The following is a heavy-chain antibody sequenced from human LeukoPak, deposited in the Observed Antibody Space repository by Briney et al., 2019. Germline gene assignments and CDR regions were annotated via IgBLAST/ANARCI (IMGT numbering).Heavy chain of an antibody. V-gene: IGHV3-21*01. CDR1: GFTFTSYT. D-gene: IGHD2-2*01. Sequence: GGSLSLSCAASGFTFTSYTMNWVRQAPGKGLEWVSSISSASSYIYYTDSVKGRFTISRDNAKNSLYLQMNSLRAEDTAVYYCARVAGYCSSTSNCYSDYWGQGTLVTVSS. CDR3: ARVAGYCSSTSNCYSDY. CDR2: ISSASSYI. J-gene: IGHJ4*02.